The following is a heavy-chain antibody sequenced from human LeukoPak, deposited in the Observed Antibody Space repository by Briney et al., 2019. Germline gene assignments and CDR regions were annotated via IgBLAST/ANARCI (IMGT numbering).Heavy chain of an antibody. Sequence: ASVKVSCKASGYTFTSYALHWVRQAPGQRLEWMGWINAGTGNTKYSQEFQGRVTITRDTSATTAYMELSSLRSEDTAVYYCAREVAVAGFDYWGQGTLVTVSS. CDR1: GYTFTSYA. V-gene: IGHV1-3*01. J-gene: IGHJ4*02. CDR3: AREVAVAGFDY. D-gene: IGHD6-19*01. CDR2: INAGTGNT.